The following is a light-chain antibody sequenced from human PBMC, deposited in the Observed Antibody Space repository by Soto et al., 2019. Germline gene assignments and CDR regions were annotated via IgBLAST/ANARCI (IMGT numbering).Light chain of an antibody. CDR3: QQSFTTPS. J-gene: IGKJ5*01. Sequence: IQMTQSPSSLSASVGYRVNITCLASQTVSSYLNWYQQKPGRVPKLLIYATSNLQSGVPSRFSGRGFGTDFTLTISSLQPEDFATYYCQQSFTTPSFGQGTRLEIK. V-gene: IGKV1-39*01. CDR2: ATS. CDR1: QTVSSY.